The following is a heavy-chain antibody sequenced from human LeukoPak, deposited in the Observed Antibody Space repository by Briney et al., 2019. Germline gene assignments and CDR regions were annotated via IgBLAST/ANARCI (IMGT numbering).Heavy chain of an antibody. CDR1: GFTVSSNY. CDR3: ARDRIAVAGTFFDY. CDR2: IYRGGST. D-gene: IGHD6-19*01. V-gene: IGHV3-66*01. J-gene: IGHJ4*02. Sequence: PGASLRLSCAASGFTVSSNYMSWVRQAPGKGLEWVSVIYRGGSTYYADSVKDRFTISRDNSKNTLYLQMNSLRADDTAVYYCARDRIAVAGTFFDYWGQGTLVTVSS.